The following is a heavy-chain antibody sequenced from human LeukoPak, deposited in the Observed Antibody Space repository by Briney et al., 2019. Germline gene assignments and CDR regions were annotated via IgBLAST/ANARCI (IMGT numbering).Heavy chain of an antibody. Sequence: ASVKVSCKASGYTFTGYYMHWVRQAPGQGLEWMGWINPNSGGTNYAQKLQGRVTLTTDTSTRTAYMELRSLRSDDAAVYYCASLKNYYDSSGYLVTEAFDIWGQGTMVTVSS. CDR3: ASLKNYYDSSGYLVTEAFDI. D-gene: IGHD3-22*01. J-gene: IGHJ3*02. CDR1: GYTFTGYY. V-gene: IGHV1-2*02. CDR2: INPNSGGT.